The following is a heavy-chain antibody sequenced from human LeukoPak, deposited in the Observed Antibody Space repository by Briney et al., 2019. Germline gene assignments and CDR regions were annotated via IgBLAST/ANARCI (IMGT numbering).Heavy chain of an antibody. CDR3: ARDRGGVPFDY. CDR2: ISSSSSYV. V-gene: IGHV3-21*01. D-gene: IGHD3-16*01. CDR1: GFTFSSYS. J-gene: IGHJ4*02. Sequence: PGGSLRLSCAASGFTFSSYSMNWVRQAPGKGLEWVSSISSSSSYVYYADSVKGQFTISRDNAKNSLYLQMNSLRAEDTAVYYCARDRGGVPFDYWGQGTLVTVSS.